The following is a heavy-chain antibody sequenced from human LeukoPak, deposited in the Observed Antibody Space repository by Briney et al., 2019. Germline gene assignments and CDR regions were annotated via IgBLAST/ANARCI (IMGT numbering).Heavy chain of an antibody. V-gene: IGHV3-66*02. Sequence: PGGSLRLPWAPSGFPVSSNSMPWVRQAPGRGLEWVSVIYSGGTTYYADSVKGRFTISRDNSKNTLYLQMNSLRLEDTAVYYCASSSWSRSNWFDPWGQGTLVTVSS. J-gene: IGHJ5*02. D-gene: IGHD6-13*01. CDR3: ASSSWSRSNWFDP. CDR2: IYSGGTT. CDR1: GFPVSSNS.